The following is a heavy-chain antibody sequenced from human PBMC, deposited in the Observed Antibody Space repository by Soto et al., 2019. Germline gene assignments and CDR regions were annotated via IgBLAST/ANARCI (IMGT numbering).Heavy chain of an antibody. CDR1: GFTFSSYG. Sequence: QVQLVESGGGVVQPGRSLRLSCAASGFTFSSYGMHWVRQAPGKGLEWVAVISYDGSNKYYADSVKGRFTISRDNSKNTLYLQMNSLRAEDTAVYYCANLLLGGFGELWGAAFDIWGQGTMVTVSS. J-gene: IGHJ3*02. D-gene: IGHD3-10*01. V-gene: IGHV3-30*18. CDR3: ANLLLGGFGELWGAAFDI. CDR2: ISYDGSNK.